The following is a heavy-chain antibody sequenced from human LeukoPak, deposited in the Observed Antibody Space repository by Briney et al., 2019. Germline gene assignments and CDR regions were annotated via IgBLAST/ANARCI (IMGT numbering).Heavy chain of an antibody. Sequence: SETLSLTCTVSGGSTGSDYWSWIRQPPGKGLEWIAYVYYSGVTSYNPSLESRVAISIDTSKNQFSLNLSSVTAADTAVYYCARDRVEIAVAPPPGLDPWGQGTLVTVSS. D-gene: IGHD6-19*01. CDR3: ARDRVEIAVAPPPGLDP. CDR2: VYYSGVT. CDR1: GGSTGSDY. V-gene: IGHV4-59*12. J-gene: IGHJ5*02.